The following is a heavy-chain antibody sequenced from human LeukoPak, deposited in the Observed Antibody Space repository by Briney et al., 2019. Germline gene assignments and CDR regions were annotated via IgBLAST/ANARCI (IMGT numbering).Heavy chain of an antibody. Sequence: PSETLSLTCAVSGGSISSYYWSWIRQPPGKGLEWIGYIYYSGSTNYNPSLKSRVTISVDTSKNQFSLKLSSVTAADTAVYYCARVSAAGSLGYWGQGTLVTVSS. J-gene: IGHJ4*02. V-gene: IGHV4-59*01. D-gene: IGHD6-13*01. CDR3: ARVSAAGSLGY. CDR1: GGSISSYY. CDR2: IYYSGST.